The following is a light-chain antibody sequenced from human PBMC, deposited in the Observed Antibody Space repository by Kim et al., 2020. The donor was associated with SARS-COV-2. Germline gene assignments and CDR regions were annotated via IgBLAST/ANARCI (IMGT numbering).Light chain of an antibody. V-gene: IGKV3-20*01. CDR3: QQYGSSPYT. CDR2: GAS. J-gene: IGKJ2*01. Sequence: EIVLTQSPGTLSLSPGERGTLSCRASQSVSSSYLAWYQQKVGQAPRLLIYGASSRATGIPDRFSGSGSGTDFTLTISRLEPEDFAVFYCQQYGSSPYTFGQGTKVDIK. CDR1: QSVSSSY.